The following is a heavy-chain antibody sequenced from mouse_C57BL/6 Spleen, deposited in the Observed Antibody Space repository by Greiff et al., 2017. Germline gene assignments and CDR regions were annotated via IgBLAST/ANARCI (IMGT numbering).Heavy chain of an antibody. CDR3: ARWDGSFPYYAMDY. D-gene: IGHD1-1*01. V-gene: IGHV7-3*01. Sequence: DVQLQESGGGLVQPGGSLSLSCAASGFTFTDYYMSWVRQPPGKALEWLGFIRNKANGYTTEYSASVKGRFTISRDNSQSILYLQMNALRAEDSATYYCARWDGSFPYYAMDYWGQGTSVTVSS. J-gene: IGHJ4*01. CDR1: GFTFTDYY. CDR2: IRNKANGYTT.